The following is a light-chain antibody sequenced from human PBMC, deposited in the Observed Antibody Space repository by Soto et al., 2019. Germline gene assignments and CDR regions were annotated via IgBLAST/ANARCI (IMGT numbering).Light chain of an antibody. J-gene: IGLJ2*01. V-gene: IGLV1-51*01. CDR2: DAN. CDR1: SSNIGNNY. Sequence: QSVLTQPPSVSAAPGQKVIISCSGSSSNIGNNYVSWYQQLPGTAPRLLIYDANKRPSEIPDRFSGSKSATSATLGITGLXXGDEADYYCGAWDTSLSGVVFGGGTKLTVL. CDR3: GAWDTSLSGVV.